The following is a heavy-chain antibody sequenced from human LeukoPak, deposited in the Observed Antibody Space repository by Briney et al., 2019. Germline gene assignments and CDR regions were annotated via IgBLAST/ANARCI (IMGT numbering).Heavy chain of an antibody. CDR1: GGTFSSYA. D-gene: IGHD5-12*01. J-gene: IGHJ4*02. Sequence: AASVKVSCKASGGTFSSYAIGWVRQAPGQGLEWMGRIIPILGIANYAQKFQGRVTITADKSTSTAYMELSSLRSEDTAVYYCARAFFHIVANYYFDYWGQGTLVTVSS. CDR3: ARAFFHIVANYYFDY. V-gene: IGHV1-69*04. CDR2: IIPILGIA.